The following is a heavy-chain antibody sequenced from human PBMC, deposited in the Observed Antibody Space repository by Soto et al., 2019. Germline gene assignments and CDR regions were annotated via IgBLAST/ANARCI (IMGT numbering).Heavy chain of an antibody. CDR1: GASICSSNW. CDR2: IYHIGHT. D-gene: IGHD2-8*01. V-gene: IGHV4-4*02. CDR3: ARRTWGMDV. J-gene: IGHJ6*02. Sequence: QVQLQESGPGLVKPSGTLSLTCAVSGASICSSNWWSWVRQPPGKGLEWIGEIYHIGHTNYNPSLESRVTISVDKSKNQFSLRLSSVTAADTAVYYCARRTWGMDVWGQGTTVIVSS.